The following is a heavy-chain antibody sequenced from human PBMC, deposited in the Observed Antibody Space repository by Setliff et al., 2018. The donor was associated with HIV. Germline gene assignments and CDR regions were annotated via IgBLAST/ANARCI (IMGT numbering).Heavy chain of an antibody. J-gene: IGHJ5*01. CDR2: MNPNSGNT. CDR3: ARTDYDSGKSVLDS. V-gene: IGHV1-8*01. CDR1: GYTFINYD. Sequence: ASVKVSCKASGYTFINYDINWVRQATGQGLEWMGWMNPNSGNTGYSQKFQGRVTITRDTSATIAYMELSNLTSEDTALYFCARTDYDSGKSVLDSWGQGTLVTVSS. D-gene: IGHD3-10*01.